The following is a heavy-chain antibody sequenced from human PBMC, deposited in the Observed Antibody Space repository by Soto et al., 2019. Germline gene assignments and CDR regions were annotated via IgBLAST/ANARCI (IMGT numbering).Heavy chain of an antibody. V-gene: IGHV3-30*18. CDR2: ISYDGGNE. D-gene: IGHD1-26*01. Sequence: LSCAGSRFTFSSYCIHWVRQAPCKGLEWVALISYDGGNEKYTESVKDRFTISRDDSHNVAYLQMSSLRTEDTAMYYCAKDRYSGTYPTDFDYWGQGSLVTVS. CDR3: AKDRYSGTYPTDFDY. CDR1: RFTFSSYC. J-gene: IGHJ4*02.